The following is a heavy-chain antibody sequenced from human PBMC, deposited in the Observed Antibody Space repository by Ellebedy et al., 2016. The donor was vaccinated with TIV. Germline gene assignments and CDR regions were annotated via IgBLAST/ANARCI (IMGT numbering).Heavy chain of an antibody. Sequence: GGSLRLXXAASGFDVSSYYMSWVRQAPGKGLQWVCDMYVGDTTAYAAYLKGRFTIFRDNSKNTVYLQASGLDAEDTAVYYCARGKAYSYYDSWGQGTLVTVSS. D-gene: IGHD3-10*01. CDR1: GFDVSSYY. CDR3: ARGKAYSYYDS. CDR2: MYVGDTT. J-gene: IGHJ4*02. V-gene: IGHV3-53*01.